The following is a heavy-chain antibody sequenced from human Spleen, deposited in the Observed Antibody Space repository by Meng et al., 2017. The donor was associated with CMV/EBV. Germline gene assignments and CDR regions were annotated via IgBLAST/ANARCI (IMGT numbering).Heavy chain of an antibody. Sequence: ASVKVSCKASGYTFTSYEINWVRQATGQGLEWMGWMNPNGGNTGYAQKFQGRVTMTRNTSISTAYMELSSLRSEDTAVYYCARRWYDFWSGYLGYYYGMDVWGQGTTVTVSS. CDR2: MNPNGGNT. CDR1: GYTFTSYE. V-gene: IGHV1-8*02. CDR3: ARRWYDFWSGYLGYYYGMDV. D-gene: IGHD3/OR15-3a*01. J-gene: IGHJ6*02.